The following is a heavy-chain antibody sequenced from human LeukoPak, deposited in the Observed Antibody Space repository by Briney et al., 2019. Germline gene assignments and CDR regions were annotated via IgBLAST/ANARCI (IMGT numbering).Heavy chain of an antibody. J-gene: IGHJ4*02. V-gene: IGHV4-59*11. D-gene: IGHD2-21*01. CDR3: ARGRDDQFDY. CDR1: GGSISSHY. CDR2: MYHSGST. Sequence: SETLSLTCTVSGGSISSHYWSWIRQPPGKGLEWIGYMYHSGSTNYNPSLKSRVTISVDTSKNQFSLKLSSVTAADTAVYYCARGRDDQFDYWGQGTLVTVSS.